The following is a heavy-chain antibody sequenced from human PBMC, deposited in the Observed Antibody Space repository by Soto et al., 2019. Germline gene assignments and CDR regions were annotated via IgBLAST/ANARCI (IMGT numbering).Heavy chain of an antibody. CDR3: ARYDYGDYVGAFDI. D-gene: IGHD4-17*01. CDR1: GGSISSGDYY. V-gene: IGHV4-30-4*01. J-gene: IGHJ3*02. Sequence: QVQLQESGPGLVKPSQTLSLTCTVSGGSISSGDYYWSWIRQPPGKGLEWIGYIYYSGRPYYNPYLKSRVTISVDTSKNQFSLQLSSVTAADTAVYYCARYDYGDYVGAFDIWGQGTMVTFSA. CDR2: IYYSGRP.